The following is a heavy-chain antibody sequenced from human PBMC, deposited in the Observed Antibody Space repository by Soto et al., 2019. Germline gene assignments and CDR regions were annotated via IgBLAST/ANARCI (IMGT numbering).Heavy chain of an antibody. CDR1: GYTFTSSD. Sequence: ASVKVSCKASGYTFTSSDINWVRQATGQGLEWMGWMNPNSGNTGYAQKFQGRVTMTRNTSISTAYMELSSLRSEDTAVYYCARAVRTIFGVVIRLYYYYYMDVWGKGTTVTVSS. V-gene: IGHV1-8*01. J-gene: IGHJ6*03. D-gene: IGHD3-3*01. CDR2: MNPNSGNT. CDR3: ARAVRTIFGVVIRLYYYYYMDV.